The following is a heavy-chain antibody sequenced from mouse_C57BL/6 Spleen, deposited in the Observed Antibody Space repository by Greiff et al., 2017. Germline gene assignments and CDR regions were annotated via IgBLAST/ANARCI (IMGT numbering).Heavy chain of an antibody. D-gene: IGHD1-1*02. CDR1: GYTFTSYT. CDR2: INPSSGYT. Sequence: VQLKESGAELARPGASVKMSCKASGYTFTSYTMHWVKQRPGQGLEWIGYINPSSGYTKYNQKFKDKATLTADKSSSTAYMQLSSLTSEDSAVYYCARGLSSYAMDYWGQGTSVTVSS. V-gene: IGHV1-4*01. CDR3: ARGLSSYAMDY. J-gene: IGHJ4*01.